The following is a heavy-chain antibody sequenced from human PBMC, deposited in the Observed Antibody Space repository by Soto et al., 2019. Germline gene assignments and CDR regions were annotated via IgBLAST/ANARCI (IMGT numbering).Heavy chain of an antibody. Sequence: GGSLRLSCAASGFTFNDYAMAWVRQAPGKGLEWVSSISGSGGNSSYADSVKGRFTISRDSVKNMLSLDMSDLRAEDTAVYYCAKDCRRLAVSGSAFDSWGQGALVTVSS. CDR2: ISGSGGNS. V-gene: IGHV3-23*01. J-gene: IGHJ4*02. CDR1: GFTFNDYA. CDR3: AKDCRRLAVSGSAFDS. D-gene: IGHD6-13*01.